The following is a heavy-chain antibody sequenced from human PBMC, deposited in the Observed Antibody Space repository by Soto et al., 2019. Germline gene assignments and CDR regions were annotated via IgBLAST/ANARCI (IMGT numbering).Heavy chain of an antibody. J-gene: IGHJ5*02. CDR3: ARFIPPHP. Sequence: EVQLVESGGGLVKPGGSLRLSCAASGFNFSAFEMNWVRQAPGKGLEWVSYISTSGSAVDYADSVKGRFTVSRDNAKNSLYLQMSSLRAEDTAVYYCARFIPPHPWSQGSLVTVSS. CDR2: ISTSGSAV. V-gene: IGHV3-48*03. CDR1: GFNFSAFE.